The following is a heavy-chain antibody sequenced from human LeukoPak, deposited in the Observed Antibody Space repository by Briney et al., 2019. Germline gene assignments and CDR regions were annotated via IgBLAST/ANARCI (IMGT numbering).Heavy chain of an antibody. D-gene: IGHD1-26*01. CDR2: INPNSGGT. CDR1: GYTLTEIA. V-gene: IGHV1-2*02. Sequence: ASVKVSCKVSGYTLTEIAMHWVRQAPGQGLEWMGWINPNSGGTNYAQKFQGRVTMTRDTSISTAYMELSRLRSDDTAVYYCARDALYSGSSDYWGQGTLVTVSS. CDR3: ARDALYSGSSDY. J-gene: IGHJ4*02.